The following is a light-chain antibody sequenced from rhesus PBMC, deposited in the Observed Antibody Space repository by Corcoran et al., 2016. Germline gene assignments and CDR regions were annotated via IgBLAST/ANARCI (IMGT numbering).Light chain of an antibody. J-gene: IGKJ2*01. CDR2: GAS. Sequence: EIVMTQSPATLSLSPGERATLSCRASQSVSSSLAWYQQTPGQAPRFLIYGASRRAPGIPDRVSGSGAGTDFTRPISSLAPEDVAVYYCLQHSNWPYSFGQGTKVEIK. CDR3: LQHSNWPYS. CDR1: QSVSSS. V-gene: IGKV3-24*01.